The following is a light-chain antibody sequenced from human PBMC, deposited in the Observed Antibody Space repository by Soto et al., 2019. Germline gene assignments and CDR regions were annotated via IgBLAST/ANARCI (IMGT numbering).Light chain of an antibody. CDR2: GAS. Sequence: EIVLTQSPGTLSLSPGERVTLSCRASQSVTRSFLAWYQQKPGQAPRLLIYGASSRATGIPDRFSGSGSGTDFTLTISRLEPDDFVVYYCHQYGSSPQAFGPGTKVDIK. J-gene: IGKJ3*01. CDR3: HQYGSSPQA. CDR1: QSVTRSF. V-gene: IGKV3-20*01.